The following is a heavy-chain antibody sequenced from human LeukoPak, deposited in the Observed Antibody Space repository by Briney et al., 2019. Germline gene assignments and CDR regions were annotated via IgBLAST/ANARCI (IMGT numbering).Heavy chain of an antibody. V-gene: IGHV3-23*01. D-gene: IGHD3-9*01. CDR2: ISGSSGST. CDR1: GFIFSSYA. J-gene: IGHJ6*04. CDR3: AKEGSLRYFDWPDYYYYGMDV. Sequence: GGSLRLTCAASGFIFSSYAMSWVRQAAAKGLEWVSAISGSSGSTYYADSVKGRFIISRDNSKNTLYLQMNSLRAEDTAVYYCAKEGSLRYFDWPDYYYYGMDVWGKGTTVTVSS.